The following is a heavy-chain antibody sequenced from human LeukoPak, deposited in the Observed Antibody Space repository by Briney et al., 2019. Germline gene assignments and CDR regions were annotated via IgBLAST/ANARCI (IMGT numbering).Heavy chain of an antibody. Sequence: GGSLRLSCAASGFTFSSYGMSWVRQAPGKGLEWVSAISGSGGSTYYADSVKGRSTISRDNSKNTLYLEMNSLRAENTAVYYCAKSSRGIMVRVLDYWGQGTLVTVSS. CDR1: GFTFSSYG. CDR3: AKSSRGIMVRVLDY. D-gene: IGHD3-10*01. CDR2: ISGSGGST. J-gene: IGHJ4*02. V-gene: IGHV3-23*01.